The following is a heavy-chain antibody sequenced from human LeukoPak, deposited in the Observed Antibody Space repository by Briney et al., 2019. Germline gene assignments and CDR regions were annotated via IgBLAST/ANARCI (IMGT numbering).Heavy chain of an antibody. CDR3: ARSRRDIAGSEGIRLYYFDS. CDR2: IRNDGNKK. Sequence: GGSLRLSCVASGFTFSTSGIHWVRQSPGKGLDWVAFIRNDGNKKNYAESVKGRFTISRDNSRNTLYLQMNSLRAEDTAVYYCARSRRDIAGSEGIRLYYFDSWGQGTLVTVSS. V-gene: IGHV3-30*02. D-gene: IGHD2-15*01. J-gene: IGHJ4*02. CDR1: GFTFSTSG.